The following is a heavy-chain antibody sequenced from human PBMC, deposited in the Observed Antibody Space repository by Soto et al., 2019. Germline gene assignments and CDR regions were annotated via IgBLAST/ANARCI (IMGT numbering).Heavy chain of an antibody. Sequence: SETLSLTCTVSSDSISNYYCSWFRQPPGKGLEWIGYMHYNGYTSYNPPLRSRVTISVDTSKNQVSLKLSSATAADTAVYYCARRYGSCFDYWGQGTLVTVSS. CDR2: MHYNGYT. J-gene: IGHJ4*02. V-gene: IGHV4-59*08. CDR3: ARRYGSCFDY. CDR1: SDSISNYY. D-gene: IGHD5-18*01.